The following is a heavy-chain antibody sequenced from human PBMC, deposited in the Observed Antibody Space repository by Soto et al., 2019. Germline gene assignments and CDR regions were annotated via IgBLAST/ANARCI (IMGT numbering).Heavy chain of an antibody. Sequence: QVQLQESGPGLVKPSETLSLTCTVSGASITDYYWSWVRQPPGKALEWIGYIYYSGSTDNNPSLKSRVTISLDPANKQFSLKLKSVTAAATAVYYCARDLGIGSGPFDAWGKGTMVTVSA. CDR1: GASITDYY. J-gene: IGHJ3*01. D-gene: IGHD2-2*03. CDR3: ARDLGIGSGPFDA. V-gene: IGHV4-59*01. CDR2: IYYSGST.